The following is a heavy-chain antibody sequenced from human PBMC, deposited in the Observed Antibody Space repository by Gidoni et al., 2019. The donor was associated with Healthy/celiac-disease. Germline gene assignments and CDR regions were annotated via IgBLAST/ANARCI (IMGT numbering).Heavy chain of an antibody. V-gene: IGHV3-11*01. D-gene: IGHD3-3*01. J-gene: IGHJ3*02. CDR1: VFTFSDYY. Sequence: QVQLVESGGGLVKPGGSLRLSCAASVFTFSDYYMSWIRQAPGKGLEWVSYISSSGGTIYYADSVKGRFTISRDNAKNSLYLQMNSLRAEDTAVYYCTSITIFGDDAFDIWGQGTMVTVSS. CDR2: ISSSGGTI. CDR3: TSITIFGDDAFDI.